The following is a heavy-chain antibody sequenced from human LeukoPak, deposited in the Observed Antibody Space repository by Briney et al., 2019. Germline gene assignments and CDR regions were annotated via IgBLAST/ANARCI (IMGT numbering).Heavy chain of an antibody. CDR2: INHNGNVN. V-gene: IGHV3-7*03. Sequence: GGSLRLSCAASGFIFTNYAITWVRQAPGKGLEWVASINHNGNVNYYVDSVKGRFTISRDNAKNSLYLQMSNLRAEDTAVYFCARGGGLDVWGQGPRSPSP. J-gene: IGHJ6*02. D-gene: IGHD3-16*01. CDR1: GFIFTNYA. CDR3: ARGGGLDV.